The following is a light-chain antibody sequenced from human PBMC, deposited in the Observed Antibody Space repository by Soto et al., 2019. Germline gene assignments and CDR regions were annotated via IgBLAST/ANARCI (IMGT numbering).Light chain of an antibody. J-gene: IGLJ2*01. CDR1: SSNIGNNY. Sequence: QSVLTQPPSVSAAPGQTVTISCSGSSSNIGNNYVSWYQQLPGTAPKLLIYYNNKRPSGIPDRFSGSKSGTSATLGITGLQTGDEADYYCGTWDSSLSAHVVFGGGTKLTVL. CDR2: YNN. CDR3: GTWDSSLSAHVV. V-gene: IGLV1-51*01.